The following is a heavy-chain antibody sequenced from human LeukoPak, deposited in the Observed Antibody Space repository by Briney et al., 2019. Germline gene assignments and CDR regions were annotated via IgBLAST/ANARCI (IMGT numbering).Heavy chain of an antibody. CDR2: IYLYGTT. CDR3: AVSSGWTRSEFDY. CDR1: IGSISSSKW. J-gene: IGHJ4*02. D-gene: IGHD6-19*01. Sequence: SETLSLTCSGSIGSISSSKWWSWVRQSPEKGLEWIGEIYLYGTTNYNPSFTSRVTMSVDRSRNQFSLKLTSVTAADTAVYYCAVSSGWTRSEFDYWGQGTLVTVSS. V-gene: IGHV4-4*02.